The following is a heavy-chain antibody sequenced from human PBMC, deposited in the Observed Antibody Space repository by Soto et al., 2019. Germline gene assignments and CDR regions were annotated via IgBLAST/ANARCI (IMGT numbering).Heavy chain of an antibody. CDR2: ISAYNGNT. D-gene: IGHD3-22*01. V-gene: IGHV1-18*01. J-gene: IGHJ4*01. Sequence: ASGTVSSKASGYTITTYVIRRVRQAPGQGLEWMRWISAYNGNTNYAQKLQGRGTRTTDTSTSTAYKELRSLTSDETAVYYCARERKYYYDSSGYPPRVNYWGPGTLVTGPS. CDR3: ARERKYYYDSSGYPPRVNY. CDR1: GYTITTYV.